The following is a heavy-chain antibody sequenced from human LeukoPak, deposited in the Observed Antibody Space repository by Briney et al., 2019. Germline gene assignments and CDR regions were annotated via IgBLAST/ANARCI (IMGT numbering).Heavy chain of an antibody. CDR1: GYSFTSYW. CDR2: IYPGDSDT. D-gene: IGHD6-13*01. J-gene: IGHJ4*02. Sequence: GESLQISCQGSGYSFTSYWIGWVRQMPGKGLEWMGIIYPGDSDTRYSPSFQGQVTISADRSISTAYLQWSSLKASDTTMYYCAKPNSSSLGGIDYWGQGTLVTVSS. V-gene: IGHV5-51*01. CDR3: AKPNSSSLGGIDY.